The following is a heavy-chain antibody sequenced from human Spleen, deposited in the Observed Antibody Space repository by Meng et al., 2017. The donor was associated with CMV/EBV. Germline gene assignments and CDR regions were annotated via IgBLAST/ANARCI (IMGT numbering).Heavy chain of an antibody. V-gene: IGHV3-49*04. CDR1: GFTFGDHA. CDR2: IRSKPRGGTT. J-gene: IGHJ4*02. D-gene: IGHD2/OR15-2a*01. CDR3: SRVQELVRGDY. Sequence: GGSLRLSCTTSGFTFGDHAMSWVRQAPGKGLDWVGFIRSKPRGGTTEYAASVKGRFTISRDDSRGIAYLQMNSLKTEDTGVYFCSRVQELVRGDYWGQGTLVTVSS.